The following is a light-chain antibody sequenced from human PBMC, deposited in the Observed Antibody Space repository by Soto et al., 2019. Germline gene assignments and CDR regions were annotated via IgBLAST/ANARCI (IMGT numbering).Light chain of an antibody. CDR3: GSWDSSLSAYV. V-gene: IGLV1-51*01. CDR2: DDD. J-gene: IGLJ1*01. Sequence: QSVLSQPASLSAAPGPIVTISCSGSISNIGGNSVSWYQQLPVTAPKLLIYDDDQRPSGIPDRFSGSKSGTSATLGITGFQTGDEADYYCGSWDSSLSAYVFGTGTKVTVL. CDR1: ISNIGGNS.